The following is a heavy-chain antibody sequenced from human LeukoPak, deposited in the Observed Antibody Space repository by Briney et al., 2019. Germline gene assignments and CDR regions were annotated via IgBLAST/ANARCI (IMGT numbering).Heavy chain of an antibody. Sequence: SETLSLTCTVSGGSISNYYWSWIRQPPGKGLEWLGYVYNSGSTHYNPSLKSRVTISADTSKNQFSLTLTSVTAADTAVYYCARSGGTWSYNYWGQGTLVTVSS. D-gene: IGHD1-26*01. V-gene: IGHV4-59*01. J-gene: IGHJ4*02. CDR3: ARSGGTWSYNY. CDR1: GGSISNYY. CDR2: VYNSGST.